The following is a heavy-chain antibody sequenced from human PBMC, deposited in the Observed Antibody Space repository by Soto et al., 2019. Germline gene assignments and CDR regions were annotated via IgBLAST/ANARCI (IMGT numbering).Heavy chain of an antibody. CDR2: FDPEDGET. Sequence: GASVKVSCKVSGYTLTELSMHWVRQAPGKGLEWMGGFDPEDGETIYAQKFQGRVTMTEDTSTDTAYMELSSLRSEDTAVYYCATSAGIAVAGTKSPYTYFDVWGQGTTVTVSS. CDR3: ATSAGIAVAGTKSPYTYFDV. CDR1: GYTLTELS. J-gene: IGHJ6*02. D-gene: IGHD6-19*01. V-gene: IGHV1-24*01.